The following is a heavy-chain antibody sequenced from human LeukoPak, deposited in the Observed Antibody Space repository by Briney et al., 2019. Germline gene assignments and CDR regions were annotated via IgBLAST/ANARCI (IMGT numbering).Heavy chain of an antibody. V-gene: IGHV3-9*01. CDR1: GFTFDDYD. Sequence: GRSLRLSCAASGFTFDDYDMHWVRQAPGKGLKWVSGIRWNSDIMGYADSVKGRFTISRDNAKNSLYLQMNSLRGEDTALYYCTKADCRGDCRTSDFGGQGTLVTVSS. CDR2: IRWNSDIM. CDR3: TKADCRGDCRTSDF. D-gene: IGHD2-21*02. J-gene: IGHJ4*02.